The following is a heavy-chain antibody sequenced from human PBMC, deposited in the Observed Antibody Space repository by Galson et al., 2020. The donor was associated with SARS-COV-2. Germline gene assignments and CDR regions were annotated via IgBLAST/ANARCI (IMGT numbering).Heavy chain of an antibody. D-gene: IGHD2-21*02. Sequence: QLGESLKISCAASGLTFSSYGMHWVRQAPGKGLEWVAFIRHDGSNKYYADSVKGRCTISRDNSKNTLYLQMNSLRGEDTAVYYCAKDGMSGDCSLGAMDVGGKGTTVTISS. J-gene: IGHJ6*03. V-gene: IGHV3-30*02. CDR3: AKDGMSGDCSLGAMDV. CDR1: GLTFSSYG. CDR2: IRHDGSNK.